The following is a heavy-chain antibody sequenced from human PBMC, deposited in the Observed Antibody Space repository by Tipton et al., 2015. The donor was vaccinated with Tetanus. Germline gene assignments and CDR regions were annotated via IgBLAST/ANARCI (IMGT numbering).Heavy chain of an antibody. Sequence: TLSLTCSVSGGSISRFYWGWIRQPPGKALEWIGHAYYSGSTNYNPSLKSRITISVDTSSDQFSLRLTSVTAADTAMYYCARFSYDSGGFYSYFDYWGRGTLVAVSS. J-gene: IGHJ4*02. CDR3: ARFSYDSGGFYSYFDY. CDR1: GGSISRFY. V-gene: IGHV4-59*01. D-gene: IGHD3-22*01. CDR2: AYYSGST.